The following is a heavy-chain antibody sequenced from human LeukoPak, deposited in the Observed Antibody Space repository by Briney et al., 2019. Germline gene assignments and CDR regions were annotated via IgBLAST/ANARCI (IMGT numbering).Heavy chain of an antibody. Sequence: SQTLSLTCAISGDSVSSNSAAWNWIRQSPSRGLEWLGRTYYRSKWYNDYAVSVKSRITINPDTSKNQFSLQLNSVTPEDTAVYYCARDNIAAADHWGAHYYYYMDVWGKGTTVTVSS. V-gene: IGHV6-1*01. D-gene: IGHD6-13*01. J-gene: IGHJ6*03. CDR1: GDSVSSNSAA. CDR3: ARDNIAAADHWGAHYYYYMDV. CDR2: TYYRSKWYN.